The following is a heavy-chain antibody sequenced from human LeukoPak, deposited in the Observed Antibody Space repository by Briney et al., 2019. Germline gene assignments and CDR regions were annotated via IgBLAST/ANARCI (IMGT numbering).Heavy chain of an antibody. V-gene: IGHV4-30-2*01. CDR3: ASYCSGGSCYPNGAFDI. CDR2: IYHSGST. D-gene: IGHD2-15*01. Sequence: PSQTLSLTCAVSGGSISSGGYSWSWIRQPPGKGLEWIGYIYHSGSTYYNPSLKSRVTISVDRSKNQFSLKLSSVTAADTAVYYCASYCSGGSCYPNGAFDIWGQGTMVTVSS. CDR1: GGSISSGGYS. J-gene: IGHJ3*02.